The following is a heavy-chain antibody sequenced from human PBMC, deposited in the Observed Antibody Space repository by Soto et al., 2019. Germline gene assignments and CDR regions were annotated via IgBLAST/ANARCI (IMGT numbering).Heavy chain of an antibody. J-gene: IGHJ4*02. D-gene: IGHD3-22*01. CDR1: GFTFSSYA. Sequence: PGGSLRLSCAASGFTFSSYAMSWVRQAPGKGLEWVSAISGSGGSTYYADSVKGRFTISRDNSKNTLYLQMNSLRAEDTAVYYYANGRYYYDSSGYFAYWGQGTLVTVSS. CDR3: ANGRYYYDSSGYFAY. V-gene: IGHV3-23*01. CDR2: ISGSGGST.